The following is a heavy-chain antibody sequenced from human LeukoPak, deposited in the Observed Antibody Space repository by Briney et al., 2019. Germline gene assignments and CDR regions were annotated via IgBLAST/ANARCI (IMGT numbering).Heavy chain of an antibody. CDR1: GASVNSGSHY. Sequence: SETLSLTCTVSGASVNSGSHYWSWLRQPPGKGLEWIGYMYYSGTTNYNPSLKSRVTMSVDTSKNQFSLHLNSVTPEDTAVYYCVGGPGSLLHWGQGILVTVSS. J-gene: IGHJ4*02. CDR3: VGGPGSLLH. CDR2: MYYSGTT. V-gene: IGHV4-61*01.